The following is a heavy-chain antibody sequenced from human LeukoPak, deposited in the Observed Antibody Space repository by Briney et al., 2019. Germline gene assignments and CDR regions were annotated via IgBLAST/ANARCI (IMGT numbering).Heavy chain of an antibody. CDR3: ARGYYYDSSGYYPFDY. D-gene: IGHD3-22*01. J-gene: IGHJ4*02. Sequence: GGSLRLSCAASGFTFSSYGMHWVRQAPGKGLEWAAVIWYDGSNKYYADSVKGRFTISRDNSKNTLYLRMNSLRAEDTAVYYCARGYYYDSSGYYPFDYWGQGTLVTVSS. V-gene: IGHV3-33*01. CDR2: IWYDGSNK. CDR1: GFTFSSYG.